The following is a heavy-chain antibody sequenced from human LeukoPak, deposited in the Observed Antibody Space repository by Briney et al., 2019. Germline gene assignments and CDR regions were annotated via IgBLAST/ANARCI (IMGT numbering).Heavy chain of an antibody. CDR1: GGSISRYY. J-gene: IGHJ4*02. Sequence: SEALSLTCMVSGGSISRYYWSLIRQAPGKGLEWIGEIYYSVCTSDNPSLKSRVTTSVDTSKTQFSLKLSSVTAANTAVYYCARDIGLKSYYIPLSFDYWGQGTLVTVSS. CDR3: ARDIGLKSYYIPLSFDY. V-gene: IGHV4-59*12. CDR2: IYYSVCT. D-gene: IGHD3-10*01.